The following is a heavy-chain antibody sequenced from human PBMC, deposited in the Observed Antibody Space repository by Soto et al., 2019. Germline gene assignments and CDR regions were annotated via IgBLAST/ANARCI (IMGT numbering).Heavy chain of an antibody. CDR3: AREVTTYSSSWSFDY. J-gene: IGHJ4*02. Sequence: QVQLVESGGGVVQPGRSLRLSCAASGFTFSSYGMHWVRQAPGKGLEWVAVIWYDGSNKYYADSVKGRFTISRDNSKNTLYMQMNSLRAEDTAVYYCAREVTTYSSSWSFDYWGQGTLVTVSS. V-gene: IGHV3-33*01. CDR1: GFTFSSYG. D-gene: IGHD6-13*01. CDR2: IWYDGSNK.